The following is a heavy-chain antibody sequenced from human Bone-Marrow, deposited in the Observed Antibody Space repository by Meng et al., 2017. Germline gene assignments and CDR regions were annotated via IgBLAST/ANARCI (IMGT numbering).Heavy chain of an antibody. CDR3: ARGDLGGYYDY. Sequence: GQSGAEVKKPGASVKVSCKASGYTFPDYWLHWVRWAPGQGLEWMGRINPNSGGTNYAQKFQGRVTMTRDTSISTAYMELSRLRSDDTAVYYCARGDLGGYYDYWGQGTLVTVSS. CDR2: INPNSGGT. J-gene: IGHJ4*02. D-gene: IGHD3-22*01. V-gene: IGHV1-2*06. CDR1: GYTFPDYW.